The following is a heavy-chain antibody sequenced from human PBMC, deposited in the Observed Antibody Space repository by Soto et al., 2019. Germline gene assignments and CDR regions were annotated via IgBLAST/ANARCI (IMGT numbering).Heavy chain of an antibody. CDR2: ISGSGGST. CDR3: AKEHPRYGSSTSCYPI. CDR1: GFTFSSYA. Sequence: EVQLLESGGGLVQPGGSLRLSCAASGFTFSSYAMSWVRQAPGKGLEWVSAISGSGGSTYYADSVKGRFTISRDNSKNTLYLQMNSLRAEDTAVYYCAKEHPRYGSSTSCYPIWGQGTMVTVSS. D-gene: IGHD2-2*01. J-gene: IGHJ3*02. V-gene: IGHV3-23*01.